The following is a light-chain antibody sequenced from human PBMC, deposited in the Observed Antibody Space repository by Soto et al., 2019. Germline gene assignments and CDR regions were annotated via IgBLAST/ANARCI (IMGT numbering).Light chain of an antibody. CDR2: EVS. CDR3: SSYAGSNNWN. V-gene: IGLV2-8*01. J-gene: IGLJ1*01. CDR1: SSDVGGYNY. Sequence: QSALTQPPSASGSPGQSVTISCTGTSSDVGGYNYVSWYQQHPGKAPKLMIYEVSKWPSGVPDRFSGSKSGNTASLTASGLQAEDEADYYCSSYAGSNNWNFGTGTKLTVL.